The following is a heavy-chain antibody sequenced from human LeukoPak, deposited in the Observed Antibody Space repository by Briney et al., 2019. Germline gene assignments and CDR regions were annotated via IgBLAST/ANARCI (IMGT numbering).Heavy chain of an antibody. CDR1: GFTFSSYG. CDR2: ISYDGSNK. J-gene: IGHJ4*02. CDR3: AKDPFDY. Sequence: GRSLRLSCAASGFTFSSYGMHWVRQAPGKGLEWVAVISYDGSNKYYADSVKGRFTISRDNSKNTLYLQMNSLRAEDTAVYYCAKDPFDYWGQGTLVTVSS. V-gene: IGHV3-30*18.